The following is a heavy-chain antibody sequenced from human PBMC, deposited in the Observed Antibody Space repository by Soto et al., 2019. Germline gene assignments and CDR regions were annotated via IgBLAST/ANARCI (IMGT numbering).Heavy chain of an antibody. J-gene: IGHJ5*02. CDR1: GGTFSSYA. CDR3: ARVLGGFGELFAGWFDP. CDR2: IIPIFGTA. V-gene: IGHV1-69*12. D-gene: IGHD3-10*01. Sequence: QVQLVQSGAEVKKPGSSVKVSCKASGGTFSSYAISWVRQAPGQGLEWMGGIIPIFGTANYAQKFQGRVTITADESTSTAYMELSSLRSEDTAVYYCARVLGGFGELFAGWFDPWGQGTLVTVSS.